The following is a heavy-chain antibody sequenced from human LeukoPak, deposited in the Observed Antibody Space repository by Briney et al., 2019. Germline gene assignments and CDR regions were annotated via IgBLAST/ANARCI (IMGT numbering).Heavy chain of an antibody. V-gene: IGHV7-4-1*02. J-gene: IGHJ6*02. CDR1: GYTFTNYA. Sequence: GASVKVSCKASGYTFTNYAMNWVRQAPGQGLEWMGWINTDTGNPTYAQGFTGRFVFSLDTSVSTAYLQISNLKAEDTAVYYCARDRVVMDYYYGMDVWGQGTTVTVSS. CDR3: ARDRVVMDYYYGMDV. CDR2: INTDTGNP. D-gene: IGHD3-3*01.